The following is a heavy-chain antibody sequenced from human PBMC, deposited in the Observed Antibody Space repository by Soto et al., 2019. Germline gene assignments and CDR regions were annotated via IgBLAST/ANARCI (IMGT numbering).Heavy chain of an antibody. CDR3: ASGSRGKHDSSGYYTDY. V-gene: IGHV1-18*01. Sequence: ASVKVSCKASGYTFTSYGISWVRQAPGQGLEWMGWISAYNGNTNYAQKLQGRVTMTTDTSTSTAYMELRSLRSDDTAVYYCASGSRGKHDSSGYYTDYWGQGTLVTVSS. CDR2: ISAYNGNT. CDR1: GYTFTSYG. J-gene: IGHJ4*02. D-gene: IGHD3-22*01.